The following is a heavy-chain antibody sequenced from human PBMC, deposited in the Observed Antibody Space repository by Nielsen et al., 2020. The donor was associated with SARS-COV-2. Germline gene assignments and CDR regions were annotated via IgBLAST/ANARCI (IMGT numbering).Heavy chain of an antibody. D-gene: IGHD3-10*01. J-gene: IGHJ4*02. CDR2: ISGSGGST. CDR3: AKDQPGPMVRGDSGGDY. CDR1: GFTFSSYA. V-gene: IGHV3-23*01. Sequence: GESLKISCAASGFTFSSYAMSWVRQAPGKGLEWVSAISGSGGSTYYADSVKGRFTISRDNSKNTLYLQMNSLRAEDTAVYYCAKDQPGPMVRGDSGGDYWGQGTLVTVSS.